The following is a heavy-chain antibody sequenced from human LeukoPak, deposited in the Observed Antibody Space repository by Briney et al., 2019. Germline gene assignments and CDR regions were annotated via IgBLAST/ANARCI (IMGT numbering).Heavy chain of an antibody. J-gene: IGHJ4*02. V-gene: IGHV4-34*01. CDR2: INHSGST. CDR3: ARHRNEGVVVPAALDY. Sequence: PSETLSLTCAVYGGSFSGYYWSWIRQPPGKGLEWIGEINHSGSTNYNPSLKSRVTISVDTSKNQFSLKLSSVTAADTAVYYCARHRNEGVVVPAALDYWGQGTLVTVSS. D-gene: IGHD2-2*01. CDR1: GGSFSGYY.